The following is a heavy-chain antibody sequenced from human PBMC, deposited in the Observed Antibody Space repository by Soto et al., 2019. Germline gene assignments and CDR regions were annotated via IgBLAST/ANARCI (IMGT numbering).Heavy chain of an antibody. Sequence: SETLTLTCTVSGGSISSYYCSWIRQPAWKGLEWIGRIYTSGITNYNPSLKSRVTMSVDTSKNQFSLKLSSVTAADTAVYYCARAPEYSRSYSWCDPCGQGTLVTLSS. J-gene: IGHJ5*02. CDR3: ARAPEYSRSYSWCDP. CDR1: GGSISSYY. V-gene: IGHV4-4*07. CDR2: IYTSGIT. D-gene: IGHD6-6*01.